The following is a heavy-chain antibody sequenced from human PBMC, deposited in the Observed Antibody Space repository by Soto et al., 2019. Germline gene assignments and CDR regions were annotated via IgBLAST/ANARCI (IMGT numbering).Heavy chain of an antibody. Sequence: EVQLVESGGGLVQPGGSLILSCAASGFTFSSYAMHWVRQAPGKGLEFVSAVSSNGGSTYYASSVKGRFTVSRDNSKNTLFLQMGSLRPEDMAVYFCARGLTGTTYDAFDIWGLGTMVTVSS. CDR2: VSSNGGST. D-gene: IGHD1-1*01. CDR3: ARGLTGTTYDAFDI. J-gene: IGHJ3*02. V-gene: IGHV3-64*01. CDR1: GFTFSSYA.